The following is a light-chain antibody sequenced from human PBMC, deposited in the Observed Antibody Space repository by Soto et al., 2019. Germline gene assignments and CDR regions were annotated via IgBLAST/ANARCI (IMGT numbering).Light chain of an antibody. Sequence: EIFLTQSPGSLSLSPWERATLSWRASQSVSSYYLAWYQQKPGQAPRLLIYAASSRATGIPDRFSGGGSGTDFTLTISRLEPEDFAVYYCQQCGSSPWTFGQGTKVDIK. CDR3: QQCGSSPWT. J-gene: IGKJ1*01. V-gene: IGKV3-20*01. CDR2: AAS. CDR1: QSVSSYY.